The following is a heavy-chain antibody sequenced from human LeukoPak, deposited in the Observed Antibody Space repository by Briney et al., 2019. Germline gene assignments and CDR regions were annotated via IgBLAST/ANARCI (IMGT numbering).Heavy chain of an antibody. Sequence: SETLSLTCTVSDGSISSSSYYWGWIRQPPGKGLEWIGTIYYSGSTNYNPSLRSRVTISVDTSKNQFSLKLSSVTAADAAVYYCARDVKSKIAVSVLHAVDIWGQGTMVTVSS. V-gene: IGHV4-39*07. CDR1: DGSISSSSYY. CDR3: ARDVKSKIAVSVLHAVDI. D-gene: IGHD6-19*01. J-gene: IGHJ3*02. CDR2: IYYSGST.